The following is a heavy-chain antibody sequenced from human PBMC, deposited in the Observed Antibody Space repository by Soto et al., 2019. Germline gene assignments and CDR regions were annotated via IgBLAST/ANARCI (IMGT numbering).Heavy chain of an antibody. CDR1: GITFSGFW. V-gene: IGHV3-74*01. J-gene: IGHJ4*02. CDR3: ATVFEH. Sequence: VPLVESGGGSVQPGGSLRLSCVASGITFSGFWMHWVRQVPGKGLVRVARVDSAGSGTSYADSVKGRFTISRDNAKNTLSLQMDSLRVEETAVYYCATVFEHWGQGIPVTVSS. CDR2: VDSAGSGT.